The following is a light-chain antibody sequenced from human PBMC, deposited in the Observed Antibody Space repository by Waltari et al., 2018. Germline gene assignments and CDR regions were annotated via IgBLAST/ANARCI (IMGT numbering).Light chain of an antibody. V-gene: IGLV1-40*01. CDR2: GNS. J-gene: IGLJ2*01. CDR1: SSHIGAGYD. CDR3: QSYDSSLSGSV. Sequence: QSVLTQPPSVSGAPGQRVTIPCTGSSSHIGAGYDVHWYQQLPGTAPKLLIYGNSTRPSGVPDRFSGSKSGTSASLAITGLQAEDEADYYCQSYDSSLSGSVFGGGTKLTVL.